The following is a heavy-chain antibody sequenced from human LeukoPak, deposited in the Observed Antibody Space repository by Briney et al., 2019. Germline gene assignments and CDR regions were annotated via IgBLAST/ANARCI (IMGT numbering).Heavy chain of an antibody. D-gene: IGHD2-21*01. V-gene: IGHV3-33*01. Sequence: GGSLRLSCVASGFSFSKYGMHWVRQAPGKGLQWLAIIWYDGHNKYYADSVKGRFTISRDNSKNTLFLEMNDLKAEDTAVYYCAREWGLIAVAGGPGYWGQGTLVTVSS. CDR3: AREWGLIAVAGGPGY. J-gene: IGHJ4*02. CDR1: GFSFSKYG. CDR2: IWYDGHNK.